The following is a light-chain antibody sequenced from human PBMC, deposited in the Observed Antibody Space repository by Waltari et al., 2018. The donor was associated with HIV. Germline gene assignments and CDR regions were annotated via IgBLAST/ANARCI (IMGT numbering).Light chain of an antibody. J-gene: IGLJ2*01. CDR2: EVT. V-gene: IGLV2-14*01. CDR1: SSDVGGYNY. CDR3: SSYAGRDSRVV. Sequence: QSALTPPASVSGSPGQSITFPCIGTSSDVGGYNYVSWYQQLPGKAPKLLIYEVTSRPSALSNRFAGSKSANTASLTISGLQAEDEADYYCSSYAGRDSRVVFGGGTKLTVL.